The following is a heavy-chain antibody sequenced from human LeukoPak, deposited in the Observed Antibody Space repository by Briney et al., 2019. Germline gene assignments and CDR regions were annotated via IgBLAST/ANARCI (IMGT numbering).Heavy chain of an antibody. D-gene: IGHD3-10*01. J-gene: IGHJ6*02. Sequence: SETLSLTCSVSGGSISSSAYFWGWIRQPPGKGLEWTGTIYNSGTTYYNPSLKSRVTISVDTSKNQFSLKLSSVTAADMAVYYCARGFGSFNYYGMDVWGQGTTVTVSS. CDR3: ARGFGSFNYYGMDV. CDR2: IYNSGTT. V-gene: IGHV4-39*01. CDR1: GGSISSSAYF.